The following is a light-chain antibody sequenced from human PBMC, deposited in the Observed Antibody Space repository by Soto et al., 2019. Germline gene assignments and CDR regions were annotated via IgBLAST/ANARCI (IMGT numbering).Light chain of an antibody. CDR3: ASWDDSLNGHWV. CDR2: NNI. J-gene: IGLJ3*02. V-gene: IGLV1-44*01. Sequence: QSVLTQAPSASGTPGQRVTISCSGSNSNIGGNSVSWYHHLPGTAPKLLIFNNIQRPSGVPDRFSGSKSGTSASLAISGLQSEDEADYYCASWDDSLNGHWVFGGGTKLTVL. CDR1: NSNIGGNS.